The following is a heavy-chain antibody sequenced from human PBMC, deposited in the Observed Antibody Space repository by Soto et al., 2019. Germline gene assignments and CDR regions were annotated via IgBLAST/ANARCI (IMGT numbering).Heavy chain of an antibody. CDR1: GDTFTNYE. Sequence: QVQLVQSGAEVKKPGASVMVSCEASGDTFTNYEINWVRQATGQGLEWLGWVSLNTGNTGYAQRFQGRVSMTANPSISTAYMELSSLRSEDTAVSYCATVPRGSRYFYYLDVWGKGTTVIVSS. J-gene: IGHJ6*03. CDR2: VSLNTGNT. CDR3: ATVPRGSRYFYYLDV. V-gene: IGHV1-8*01. D-gene: IGHD3-16*01.